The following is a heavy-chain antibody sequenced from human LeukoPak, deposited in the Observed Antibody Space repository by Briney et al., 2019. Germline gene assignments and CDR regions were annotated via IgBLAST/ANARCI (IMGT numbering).Heavy chain of an antibody. CDR2: IIPIFGTA. V-gene: IGHV1-69*13. D-gene: IGHD4-17*01. Sequence: SVKVSCKASGGTFSSYAIGWVRQAPGQGLEWMGGIIPIFGTANYAQKFQGRVTITADESTSTAYMELSSLRSEDTAVYYCARDLVTTGYNWFDPWGQGTLVTVSS. J-gene: IGHJ5*02. CDR3: ARDLVTTGYNWFDP. CDR1: GGTFSSYA.